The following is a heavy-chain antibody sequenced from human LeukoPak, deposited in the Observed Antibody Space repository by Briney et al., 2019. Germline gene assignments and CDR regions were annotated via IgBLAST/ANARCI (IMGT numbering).Heavy chain of an antibody. CDR2: ISSSSTYI. CDR3: AREDDWNYEDY. D-gene: IGHD1-7*01. Sequence: GGSLRLSCAASGFTFSGYSMNWVRQAPGKGLEWVSSISSSSTYIYYGDSVRGRFTISRDNAKNSLYLQMNSLRAEDTAIYYCAREDDWNYEDYWGQGTLVTVSS. V-gene: IGHV3-21*01. CDR1: GFTFSGYS. J-gene: IGHJ4*02.